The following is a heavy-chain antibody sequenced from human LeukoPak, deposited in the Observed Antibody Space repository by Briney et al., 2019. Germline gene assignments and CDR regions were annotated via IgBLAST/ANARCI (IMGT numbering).Heavy chain of an antibody. D-gene: IGHD1-14*01. CDR3: ARDPGEWFDP. CDR2: INPNSGGT. V-gene: IGHV1-2*02. Sequence: GASVKVSCKTSGYSFTDYYMHWVRQAPGQGLEWMGWINPNSGGTSSAQKFQGRVTMTRDTSISTAYMELSRLRSDDTAVYYCARDPGEWFDPWGQGTLVTVSS. CDR1: GYSFTDYY. J-gene: IGHJ5*02.